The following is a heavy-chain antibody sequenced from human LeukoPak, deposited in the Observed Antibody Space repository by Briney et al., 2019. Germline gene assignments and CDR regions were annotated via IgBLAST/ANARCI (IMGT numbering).Heavy chain of an antibody. CDR3: ARVGGYSSGWMGGFDP. Sequence: GGSLRLSCAASGFTFSSYSMNWVRQAPGKGLEWVSSISSSSSYIYYADSVKGRFTISRDNAKNSLYLQMNSLRAEDTAVYYCARVGGYSSGWMGGFDPWGQGTLVTVSS. CDR2: ISSSSSYI. J-gene: IGHJ5*02. D-gene: IGHD6-19*01. CDR1: GFTFSSYS. V-gene: IGHV3-21*01.